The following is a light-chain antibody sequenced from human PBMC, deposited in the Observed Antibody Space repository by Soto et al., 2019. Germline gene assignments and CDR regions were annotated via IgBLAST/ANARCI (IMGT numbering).Light chain of an antibody. CDR2: EGS. Sequence: QSVLTQPASVSGSPGQSTTISCSGTSSDVGSYNLVSWYQQHPGKAPKLMIYEGSKRPSGVSDRLSGSKSGNRASLTISGLQAEDEADYYCCSYAGSSTYVLGTGTKVTVL. V-gene: IGLV2-23*01. CDR1: SSDVGSYNL. CDR3: CSYAGSSTYV. J-gene: IGLJ1*01.